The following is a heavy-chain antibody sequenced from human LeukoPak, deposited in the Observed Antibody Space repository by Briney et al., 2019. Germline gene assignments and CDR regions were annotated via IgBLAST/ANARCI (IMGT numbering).Heavy chain of an antibody. Sequence: ASMKVSCKASGYTFTDYYIHWVRQAPGQGLEWMGWITPNSGGTNYAQKFQGRVTMTRDTSISTASLELRSLTSDDTAVYYCARLEGTGYRGGWFDPWGQGSLVTVSS. D-gene: IGHD3-9*01. CDR3: ARLEGTGYRGGWFDP. CDR2: ITPNSGGT. J-gene: IGHJ5*02. V-gene: IGHV1-2*02. CDR1: GYTFTDYY.